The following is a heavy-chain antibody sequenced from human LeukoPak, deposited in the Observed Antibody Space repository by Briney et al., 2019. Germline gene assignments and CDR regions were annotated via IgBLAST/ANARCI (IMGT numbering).Heavy chain of an antibody. CDR3: ARVRGAYSGSYPDAFDI. V-gene: IGHV1-2*04. D-gene: IGHD1-26*01. CDR1: GYTFTGYY. J-gene: IGHJ3*02. Sequence: ASVKVSCKASGYTFTGYYMHWVRQAPGQGLEWMGWINPNSGGTNYAQKFQGWVTMTRDTSISTAYVELSRLRSDDTAVYYCARVRGAYSGSYPDAFDIWGQGTMVTVSS. CDR2: INPNSGGT.